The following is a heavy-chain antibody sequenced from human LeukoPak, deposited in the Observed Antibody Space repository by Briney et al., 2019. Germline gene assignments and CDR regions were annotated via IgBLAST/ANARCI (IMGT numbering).Heavy chain of an antibody. D-gene: IGHD2-21*01. Sequence: GGSXXLXCAASGFTFSSXGMXWVRXAPGKGXXXXXVIWYDGSNKYYADSVKGRFTISRDNSKNSLYLQMNSLRTEDTALYYCAKDIRGGQGYFDYWGQGTLVTVSP. V-gene: IGHV3-33*03. J-gene: IGHJ4*02. CDR3: AKDIRGGQGYFDY. CDR1: GFTFSSXG. CDR2: IWYDGSNK.